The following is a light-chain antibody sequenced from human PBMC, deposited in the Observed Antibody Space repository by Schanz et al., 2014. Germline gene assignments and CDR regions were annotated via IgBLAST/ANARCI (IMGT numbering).Light chain of an antibody. V-gene: IGKV3-15*01. J-gene: IGKJ2*01. CDR1: QSLSSN. CDR2: GPS. CDR3: QQRSDWPFIYT. Sequence: EIVMTQSPATLSVSPGDRATLSCRASQSLSSNLAWYQLKPGQAPRLLIYGPSMRATGVPARLSGSGSGTEFTLPSGRLQSEDFAVYYCQQRSDWPFIYTFGQGTKLEIK.